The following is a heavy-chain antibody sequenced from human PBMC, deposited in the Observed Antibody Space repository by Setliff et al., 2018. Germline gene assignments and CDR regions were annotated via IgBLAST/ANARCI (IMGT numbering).Heavy chain of an antibody. CDR1: DGSLYSGNYY. J-gene: IGHJ4*02. CDR3: ARGYYNGRGYYYLPCSFDS. CDR2: IHGTEVT. V-gene: IGHV4-61*09. Sequence: SETLSLTCTVSDGSLYSGNYYWTWIRQPAGKALEWIGHIHGTEVTHYNPSLESRVTISRDKSPNQFSLMLRSVTAADTALYYCARGYYNGRGYYYLPCSFDSWGRGIVVTVSS. D-gene: IGHD3-10*01.